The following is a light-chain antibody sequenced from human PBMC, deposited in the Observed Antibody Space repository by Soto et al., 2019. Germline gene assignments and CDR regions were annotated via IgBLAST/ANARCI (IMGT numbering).Light chain of an antibody. Sequence: EMVLPQSPGTVSWSPGERAPLSGRASQSVSSIYLAWYQKKPGQAPRLLIYGASSRATDIPDRFSGSGSGTDFPLTISRLAPEDSAVYYCKQYGTSTTCGGGTKGDIK. CDR2: GAS. J-gene: IGKJ4*01. CDR1: QSVSSIY. CDR3: KQYGTSTT. V-gene: IGKV3-20*01.